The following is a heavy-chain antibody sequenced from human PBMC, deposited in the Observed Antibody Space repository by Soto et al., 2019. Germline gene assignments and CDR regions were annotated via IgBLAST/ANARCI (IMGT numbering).Heavy chain of an antibody. D-gene: IGHD1-7*01. V-gene: IGHV4-59*08. CDR2: VHYTGST. CDR1: GVSINSYY. J-gene: IGHJ4*02. CDR3: ARHERGTTFSLLY. Sequence: QVQVQESGPGLVKASETLSLTCSVSGVSINSYYWSWIRQPPGKGLEWVGSVHYTGSTNYNPSLQSRVTISGATSKNQFSLNLRSVTAADTAVYYCARHERGTTFSLLYCGQGTLVTVSS.